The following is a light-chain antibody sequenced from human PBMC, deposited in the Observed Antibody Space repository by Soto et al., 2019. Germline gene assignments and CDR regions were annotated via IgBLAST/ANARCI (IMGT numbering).Light chain of an antibody. Sequence: EIVMTQSPATLSVSPGERATLSCRASQSVSSNLAWYQQKPGQAPRLLIYGASTRATGIPARFSGSGSGTEFTLTLSSLQSEDFAVYYWQQYNNFWTFGQGTKVEIK. CDR3: QQYNNFWT. CDR2: GAS. CDR1: QSVSSN. J-gene: IGKJ1*01. V-gene: IGKV3-15*01.